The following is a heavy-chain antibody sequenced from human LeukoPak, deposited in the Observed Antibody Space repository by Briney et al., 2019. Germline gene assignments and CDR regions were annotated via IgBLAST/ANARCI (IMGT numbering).Heavy chain of an antibody. CDR2: VTSYNGDT. D-gene: IGHD3-9*01. Sequence: ASVKVSCKASGYTFNNYGISWVRQAPGQGLEWMGWVTSYNGDTNYAQKFQGRVTMTTDTSTSTAYMELRSLRSDDTAMYYCARDWHILSGRNCFDPWGQGTLVTVSS. CDR3: ARDWHILSGRNCFDP. CDR1: GYTFNNYG. J-gene: IGHJ5*02. V-gene: IGHV1-18*01.